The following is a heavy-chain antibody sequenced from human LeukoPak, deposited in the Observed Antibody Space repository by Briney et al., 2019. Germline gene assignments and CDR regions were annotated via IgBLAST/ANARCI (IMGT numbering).Heavy chain of an antibody. CDR3: ARNLPKIVATTDYYYYYMDV. V-gene: IGHV1-2*02. J-gene: IGHJ6*03. CDR2: INPNSGGT. Sequence: GASVKVSCKASGYTFTGYYMHCVRQAPGQGLEWMGWINPNSGGTNYAQKFQGRVTMNRDTSISTAYMELSRLRSDDTAVYYCARNLPKIVATTDYYYYYMDVWGKGTTVTVSS. CDR1: GYTFTGYY. D-gene: IGHD5-12*01.